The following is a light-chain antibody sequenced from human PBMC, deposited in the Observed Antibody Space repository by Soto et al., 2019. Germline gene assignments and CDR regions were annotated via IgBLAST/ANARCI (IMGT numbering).Light chain of an antibody. CDR1: KSDLGDYNY. CDR3: CSYGGPYTYV. V-gene: IGLV2-11*01. CDR2: DVT. J-gene: IGLJ1*01. Sequence: QSALTQPRSVSGSPGQSVTISCTGTKSDLGDYNYVSWFQQHPGKTPKLMIYDVTRRPSGVPDRFSGSQSGNTASLTISGLQAEFDADYYSCSYGGPYTYVFGTG.